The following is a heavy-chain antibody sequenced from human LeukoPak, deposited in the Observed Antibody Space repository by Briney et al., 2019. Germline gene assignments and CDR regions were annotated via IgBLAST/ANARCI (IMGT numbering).Heavy chain of an antibody. V-gene: IGHV1-2*02. CDR2: INPNSGDT. J-gene: IGHJ5*02. CDR1: GYIFTGYY. Sequence: ASVKVSCKASGYIFTGYYMHWVRQAPGQGLEWMGWINPNSGDTNYAQKFQGRVTMTRDTSISTAYMELSRLRSDDTAVYYCARGSGYDYQYNWFDPWGQGTLVTVSS. D-gene: IGHD5-12*01. CDR3: ARGSGYDYQYNWFDP.